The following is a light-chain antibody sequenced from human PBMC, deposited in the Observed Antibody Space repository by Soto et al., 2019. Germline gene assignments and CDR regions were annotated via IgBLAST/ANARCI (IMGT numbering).Light chain of an antibody. CDR1: SSDVGGYNY. J-gene: IGLJ1*01. CDR2: DVS. CDR3: CSYAGSNIHYV. Sequence: QSALTQPRSVSGSPGQSVTISCIGTSSDVGGYNYVSWYQQHPGKAPQLMIYDVSKRPSGVPDRFSGSKSGNTASLTISGLQAEEEADYYCCSYAGSNIHYVFGLVTEVTVL. V-gene: IGLV2-11*01.